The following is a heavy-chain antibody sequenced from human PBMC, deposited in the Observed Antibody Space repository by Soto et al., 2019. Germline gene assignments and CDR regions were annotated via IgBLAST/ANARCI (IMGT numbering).Heavy chain of an antibody. Sequence: GESLKISCNGSGYSFTSYWIGWVRQMPGKGLERMGIIYPGDSDTRYSPSFQGQVTISADKSITTTYLQWSSLKASDTAIYYCARLFDTSGWYDYWGQGTLVTVSS. D-gene: IGHD6-19*01. CDR3: ARLFDTSGWYDY. CDR2: IYPGDSDT. V-gene: IGHV5-51*01. J-gene: IGHJ4*02. CDR1: GYSFTSYW.